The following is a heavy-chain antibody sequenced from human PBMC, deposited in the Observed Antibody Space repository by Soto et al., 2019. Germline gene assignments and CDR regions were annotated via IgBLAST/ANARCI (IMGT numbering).Heavy chain of an antibody. CDR2: MYNTGST. CDR3: ARHTGGYCSSTSCREYYFDY. Sequence: SETLSLTCTVSGGSISGYYWSWIRQPPGKGLEWIGYMYNTGSTVYNPSFKSRVTISVDTSKNQFSLKLNSVTAADTAVYYCARHTGGYCSSTSCREYYFDYWGQGTLVTVSS. J-gene: IGHJ4*02. D-gene: IGHD2-2*01. V-gene: IGHV4-59*01. CDR1: GGSISGYY.